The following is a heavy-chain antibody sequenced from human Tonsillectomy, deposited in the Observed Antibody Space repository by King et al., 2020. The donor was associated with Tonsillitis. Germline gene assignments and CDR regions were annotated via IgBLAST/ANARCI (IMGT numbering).Heavy chain of an antibody. CDR3: VREGFEDVAFDN. J-gene: IGHJ3*02. CDR2: IYINGDT. Sequence: VQLQESGPGLVKPSQTLSLTCSVSGGSINSVSHYWSWIRQPAGRGLEWIGRIYINGDTKSNPSLKRRVTISVDTSKNQFSLQMSSLTAADTAVYYCVREGFEDVAFDNW. D-gene: IGHD2-15*01. CDR1: GGSINSVSHY. V-gene: IGHV4-61*02.